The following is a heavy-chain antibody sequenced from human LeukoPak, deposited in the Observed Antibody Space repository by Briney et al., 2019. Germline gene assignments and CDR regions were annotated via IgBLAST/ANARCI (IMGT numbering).Heavy chain of an antibody. Sequence: PGGSLRLSCAASGFTFSSYGMHWVRQAPGKGLEWVAVISYDGSNKYYADSVKGRFTISRDNSKNTLYLQMNSLRAEDTAVYYCAKDEITMIVVVSFDYWGQGTLVTVSS. CDR3: AKDEITMIVVVSFDY. J-gene: IGHJ4*02. CDR1: GFTFSSYG. CDR2: ISYDGSNK. V-gene: IGHV3-30*18. D-gene: IGHD3-22*01.